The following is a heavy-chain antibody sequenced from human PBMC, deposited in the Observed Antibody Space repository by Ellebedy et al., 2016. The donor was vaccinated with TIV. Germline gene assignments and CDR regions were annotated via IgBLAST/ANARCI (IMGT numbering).Heavy chain of an antibody. CDR1: GFPFSSYS. Sequence: PGGSLRLSCAASGFPFSSYSMNWVRQAPGKGLEWFAYISSSSSSIYYADPVKGRFTISRDNAKNSLYLQMNSLRDEDTAVYYCAELTSSVFDMWGQGTMVTVSS. CDR3: AELTSSVFDM. V-gene: IGHV3-48*02. D-gene: IGHD3-10*01. CDR2: ISSSSSSI. J-gene: IGHJ3*02.